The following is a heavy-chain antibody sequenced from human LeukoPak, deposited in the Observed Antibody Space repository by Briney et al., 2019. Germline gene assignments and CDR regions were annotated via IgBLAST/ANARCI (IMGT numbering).Heavy chain of an antibody. CDR3: ARGPTTVTRAFDY. CDR2: MYYSGST. V-gene: IGHV4-39*07. D-gene: IGHD4-17*01. CDR1: GGSISSSGYY. J-gene: IGHJ4*02. Sequence: RTSETLSLTCTVSGGSISSSGYYWGWIRQPPGKGLEWIGSMYYSGSTYYNPSLKSRVTISVDTSKNHFSLKLSSVTAADTAVYYCARGPTTVTRAFDYWGQGTLVTVSS.